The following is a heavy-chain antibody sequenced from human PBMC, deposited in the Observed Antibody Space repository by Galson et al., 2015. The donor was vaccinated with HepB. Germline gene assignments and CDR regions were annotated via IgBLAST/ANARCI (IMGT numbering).Heavy chain of an antibody. J-gene: IGHJ4*02. CDR1: GYTFTAFY. V-gene: IGHV1-2*02. CDR2: INPNGGGT. D-gene: IGHD1-1*01. Sequence: SVKVSCKASGYTFTAFYIHWVRQAPGQGLESMGWINPNGGGTKYAQKFQGRVTMTRDTSTSTVYMELSSLTSDDTAIYYCARDHAGPRNDFDFWGQGTLVTVSS. CDR3: ARDHAGPRNDFDF.